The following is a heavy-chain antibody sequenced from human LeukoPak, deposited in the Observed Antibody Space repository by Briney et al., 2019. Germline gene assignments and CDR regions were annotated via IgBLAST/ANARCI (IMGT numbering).Heavy chain of an antibody. D-gene: IGHD3-9*01. V-gene: IGHV3-21*01. CDR2: ISRSSDYI. CDR3: ARAPPDYDILTGPIDY. J-gene: IGHJ4*02. Sequence: GGSLRLSCAASGFTFSSYSMNWVRQAPGEGLEWVSSISRSSDYIYYADSVKGRFTISRDNAKNSLYLQMNSLRAEDTAVYYCARAPPDYDILTGPIDYWGQGTLVTVSS. CDR1: GFTFSSYS.